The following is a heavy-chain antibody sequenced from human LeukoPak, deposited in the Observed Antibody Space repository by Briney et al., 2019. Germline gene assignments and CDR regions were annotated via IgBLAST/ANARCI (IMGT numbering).Heavy chain of an antibody. CDR1: GGSISSSSYY. J-gene: IGHJ4*02. CDR3: ARDVPSGLFDY. D-gene: IGHD3-10*01. Sequence: TSETLSLTCTVSGGSISSSSYYWGWIRQPPGKGLQWIGSINYSGTTYYYPSLKSRVTISVDTSKNQFSLKLSSVTAADTAVYYCARDVPSGLFDYWGQGSLVTVSS. V-gene: IGHV4-39*07. CDR2: INYSGTT.